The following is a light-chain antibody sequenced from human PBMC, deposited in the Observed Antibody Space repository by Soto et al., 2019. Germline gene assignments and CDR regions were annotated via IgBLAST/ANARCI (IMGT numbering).Light chain of an antibody. Sequence: QSVLTQPPSASGTPGQRVTISCSGSGSNIGSNTVNWFQQLPGTAPRLLIYRNSQRPSGVPDRFSGSKSGTSASLAISGLQSEDEAEYYCAAWDDSLNGPDVVFGGGTKLTFL. V-gene: IGLV1-44*01. CDR2: RNS. J-gene: IGLJ2*01. CDR1: GSNIGSNT. CDR3: AAWDDSLNGPDVV.